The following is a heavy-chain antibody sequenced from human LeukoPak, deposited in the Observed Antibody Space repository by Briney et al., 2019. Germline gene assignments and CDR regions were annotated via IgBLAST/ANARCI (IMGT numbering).Heavy chain of an antibody. J-gene: IGHJ6*03. CDR2: INHSGST. CDR3: ARRRSWRYYYYYYMDV. V-gene: IGHV4-34*01. D-gene: IGHD6-13*01. CDR1: GGSFSGYY. Sequence: SETLSLTCAVYGGSFSGYYWSWIRQPPGKGLEWIGEINHSGSTNYNPSLKSRVTISVDTSKNQFSLKLSSVTAADTAVYYCARRRSWRYYYYYYMDVWGKGTTVTVSS.